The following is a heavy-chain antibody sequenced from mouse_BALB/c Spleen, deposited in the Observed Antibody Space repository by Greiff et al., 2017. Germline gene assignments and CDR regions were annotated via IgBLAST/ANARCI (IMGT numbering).Heavy chain of an antibody. CDR3: ARDRDGDYGYAMDY. V-gene: IGHV5-4*02. J-gene: IGHJ4*01. D-gene: IGHD2-13*01. Sequence: EVHLVESGGGLVKPGGSLKLSCAASGFTFSDYYMYWVRQTPEKRLEWVATISDGGSYTYYPDSVKGRFTISRDNAKNNLYLQMSSLKSKDTAMYDCARDRDGDYGYAMDYWGQGTSVTVSS. CDR1: GFTFSDYY. CDR2: ISDGGSYT.